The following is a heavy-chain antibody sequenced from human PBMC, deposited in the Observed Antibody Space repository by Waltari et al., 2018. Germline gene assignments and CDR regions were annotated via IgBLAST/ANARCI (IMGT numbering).Heavy chain of an antibody. J-gene: IGHJ4*02. CDR1: ELSSFW. CDR3: STNPPGN. V-gene: IGHV3-74*01. Sequence: EVQLVESGGDLVQPGGSLRLSCTVSELSSFWLDWVRQAPGKGLVWVARVKNDGTRITDADAVRGRFTVSRDSAKKTFYLQRNSLRGEDTAFYYCSTNPPGNWGQGTLVTVSS. CDR2: VKNDGTRI.